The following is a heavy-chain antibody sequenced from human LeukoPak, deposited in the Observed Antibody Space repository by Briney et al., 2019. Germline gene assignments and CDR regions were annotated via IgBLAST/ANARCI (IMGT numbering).Heavy chain of an antibody. CDR3: AGGSGYYDSSGYYLFDY. CDR2: INDRGST. V-gene: IGHV4-34*01. Sequence: SETLSLTCAVSGGSFSGYYWSWVRQPPGKGLEWMGEINDRGSTNYNPSLKSGGTISVETSKNQISRKLNWVAAADTAVYYCAGGSGYYDSSGYYLFDYWGQGTLVTVSS. D-gene: IGHD3-22*01. J-gene: IGHJ4*02. CDR1: GGSFSGYY.